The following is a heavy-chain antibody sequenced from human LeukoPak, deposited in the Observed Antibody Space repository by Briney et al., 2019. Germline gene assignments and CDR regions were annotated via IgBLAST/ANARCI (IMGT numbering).Heavy chain of an antibody. CDR1: GYTFTGYY. V-gene: IGHV1-2*02. CDR3: ARERWDYGSGSYNY. CDR2: INPNSGGT. D-gene: IGHD3-10*01. J-gene: IGHJ4*02. Sequence: GASVKVSCKASGYTFTGYYMHWVRQAPGQGLEWMGWINPNSGGTNYAQKFQGRATMTRDTSISTAYMELSRLRSDDTAVYYCARERWDYGSGSYNYWGQGTLVTVSS.